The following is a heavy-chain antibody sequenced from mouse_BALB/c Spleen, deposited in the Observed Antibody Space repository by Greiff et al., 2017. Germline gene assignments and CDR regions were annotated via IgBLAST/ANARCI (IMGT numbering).Heavy chain of an antibody. J-gene: IGHJ4*01. V-gene: IGHV3-2*02. CDR3: ARRLYRGAMDY. CDR1: GYSITSDYA. CDR2: ISYSGST. D-gene: IGHD2-12*01. Sequence: EVKLLESGPGLVKPSQSLSLTCTVTGYSITSDYAWNWIRQFPGNKLEWMGYISYSGSTSYNPSLKSRISITRDTSKNQFFLQLNSVTTEDTATYYCARRLYRGAMDYWGQGTSVTVSS.